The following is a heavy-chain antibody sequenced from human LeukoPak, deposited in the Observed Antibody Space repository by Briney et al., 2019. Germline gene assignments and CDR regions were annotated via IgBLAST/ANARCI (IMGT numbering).Heavy chain of an antibody. Sequence: ASVKVSCKASGYTFTSYYMHWVRQAPGQGLEWMGIINPSGGSTSYAQKFQGRVTMTRDMSTSTVYMELSSLRSEDTAVYYCAGTMYSSSSYYYYYMDVWGKGTTVTVSS. CDR3: AGTMYSSSSYYYYYMDV. D-gene: IGHD6-6*01. CDR2: INPSGGST. J-gene: IGHJ6*03. CDR1: GYTFTSYY. V-gene: IGHV1-46*01.